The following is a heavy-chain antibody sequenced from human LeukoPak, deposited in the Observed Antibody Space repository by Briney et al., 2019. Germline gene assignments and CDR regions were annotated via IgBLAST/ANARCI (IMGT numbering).Heavy chain of an antibody. Sequence: PSETLSLTCAVFGGSFSGYYWSWIRQPPGQGLEWIGEINHSGSTNYNPSLKSRVTISVDTSKNQFSLKLSSVTAADTAVYYCARGGKSYYDYVWGSYRLNWFDPWGQGTLVTVSS. J-gene: IGHJ5*02. V-gene: IGHV4-34*01. CDR2: INHSGST. CDR1: GGSFSGYY. CDR3: ARGGKSYYDYVWGSYRLNWFDP. D-gene: IGHD3-16*02.